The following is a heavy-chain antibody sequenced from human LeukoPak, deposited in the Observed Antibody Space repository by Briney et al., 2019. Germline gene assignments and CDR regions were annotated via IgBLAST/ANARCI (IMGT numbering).Heavy chain of an antibody. Sequence: SETLSLTCTVSGYSISSGYYWGWIRQPPGKGLEWIGSIYHSGSTYYNPSLKSRVTISVDTSKNQFSLKLSSVTAADTAVYYCARDRGTWNDDGFDYWGQGTLVTVSS. J-gene: IGHJ4*02. CDR2: IYHSGST. CDR1: GYSISSGYY. D-gene: IGHD1-1*01. V-gene: IGHV4-38-2*02. CDR3: ARDRGTWNDDGFDY.